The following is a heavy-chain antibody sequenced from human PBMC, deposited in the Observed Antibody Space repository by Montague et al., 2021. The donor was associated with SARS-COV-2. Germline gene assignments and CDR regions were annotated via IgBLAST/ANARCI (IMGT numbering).Heavy chain of an antibody. Sequence: SLRLSCAASGFTFGSYAMHWVRQAPGKGLEWVAVISYDGSNKYYADSVKGRFTISRDNSKSTLYLQMNSLRAEDTAVYYCARDLGGYYGMDVWGQGTTVTVSS. V-gene: IGHV3-30*04. CDR3: ARDLGGYYGMDV. J-gene: IGHJ6*02. D-gene: IGHD2-15*01. CDR1: GFTFGSYA. CDR2: ISYDGSNK.